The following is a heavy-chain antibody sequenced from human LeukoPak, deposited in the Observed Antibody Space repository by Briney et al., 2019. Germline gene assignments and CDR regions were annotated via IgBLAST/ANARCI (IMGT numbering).Heavy chain of an antibody. CDR3: AKDQAIFGVVTGFDY. CDR1: GFTFSSDG. CDR2: IWYDGSNK. J-gene: IGHJ4*02. V-gene: IGHV3-33*06. D-gene: IGHD3-3*01. Sequence: GRSLRLSCAASGFTFSSDGMHWVRQAPGKGLEWVAVIWYDGSNKYYADSVKGRFTISRDNSKNTLYLQMNSLRAEDTAVYYCAKDQAIFGVVTGFDYWGQGTLVTVSS.